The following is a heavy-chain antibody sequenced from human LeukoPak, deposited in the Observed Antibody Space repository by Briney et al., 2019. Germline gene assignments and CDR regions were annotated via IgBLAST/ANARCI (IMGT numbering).Heavy chain of an antibody. CDR1: GGSISSGGYY. V-gene: IGHV4-39*01. J-gene: IGHJ4*02. Sequence: SETLSLTCAVSGGSISSGGYYWGWIRQPPGRGLEWIGSIYYSGSTYYNPSLKSRVTISVDTSKNQFSLKLSSVTAADTAVYYCARFIAAAAGGFDYWGQGTLVTVSS. D-gene: IGHD6-13*01. CDR3: ARFIAAAAGGFDY. CDR2: IYYSGST.